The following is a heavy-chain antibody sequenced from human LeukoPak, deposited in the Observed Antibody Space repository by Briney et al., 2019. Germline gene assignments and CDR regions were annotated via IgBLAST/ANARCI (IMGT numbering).Heavy chain of an antibody. J-gene: IGHJ4*02. D-gene: IGHD6-19*01. CDR1: GYTFTSYD. CDR3: ARGGPSSGWSFFDY. Sequence: ASVKVSCKASGYTFTSYDINWVRQAPGQGLEWMGWINPNSGGTSYAQKFQGRVTMTRDTSSSTAYMELSRLGFDDTAVYYCARGGPSSGWSFFDYWGQGTLVTVSS. V-gene: IGHV1-2*02. CDR2: INPNSGGT.